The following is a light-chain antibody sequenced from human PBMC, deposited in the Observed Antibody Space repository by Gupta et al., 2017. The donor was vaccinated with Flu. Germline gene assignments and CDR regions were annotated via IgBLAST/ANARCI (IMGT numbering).Light chain of an antibody. CDR1: QSVSSSY. Sequence: EIVLTQSPGTLSLSPGERATLSCRASQSVSSSYLAWYKQKPGQATRLLIYGASSRATGIPDRFSGSGSGTDFTLTISRLEPEDFAVYYCQQYGSSPPYSFGQGTKLEIK. CDR2: GAS. J-gene: IGKJ2*03. V-gene: IGKV3-20*01. CDR3: QQYGSSPPYS.